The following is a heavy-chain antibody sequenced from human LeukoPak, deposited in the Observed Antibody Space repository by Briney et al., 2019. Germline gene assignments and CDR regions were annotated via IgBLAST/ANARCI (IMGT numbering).Heavy chain of an antibody. Sequence: PGGSLRLSCAASGFTFSAYAMSWVRQAPGKGLEWVAVVWSDGSNTNYADAVKGRFTISRDNSKNTFYLQMNSLRAEDTAVYYCARDPNLDYWGQGTLVSVSS. V-gene: IGHV3-33*08. CDR2: VWSDGSNT. J-gene: IGHJ4*02. CDR3: ARDPNLDY. CDR1: GFTFSAYA.